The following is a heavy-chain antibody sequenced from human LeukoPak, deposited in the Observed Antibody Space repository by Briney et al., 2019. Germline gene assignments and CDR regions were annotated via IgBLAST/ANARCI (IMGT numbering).Heavy chain of an antibody. D-gene: IGHD4-17*01. CDR1: GGSISRFY. V-gene: IGHV4-59*01. CDR3: ARGVYGDHHFDY. J-gene: IGHJ4*02. Sequence: SETLSLTCTLSGGSISRFYWSWIRKPPEKGLEWIGYIYCSGSTNYNPSLKRRVTISVDTSKNQFSLKLRSVTAADTAVYYCARGVYGDHHFDYWGQGTLVTVSS. CDR2: IYCSGST.